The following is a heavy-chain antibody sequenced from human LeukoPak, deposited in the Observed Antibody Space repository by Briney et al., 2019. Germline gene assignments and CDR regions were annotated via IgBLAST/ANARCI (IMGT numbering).Heavy chain of an antibody. CDR3: AREYYYDSSGLDY. Sequence: GGSLRLSGAASGFTFGDYGMSWVRQAPGTGLEWVTAIGSTGEKIYYADSVKGRFTISRDNSKITLFLQMNSLRAEDTAVYYCAREYYYDSSGLDYWGQGTLVTVSS. V-gene: IGHV3-23*01. CDR1: GFTFGDYG. CDR2: IGSTGEKI. J-gene: IGHJ4*02. D-gene: IGHD3-22*01.